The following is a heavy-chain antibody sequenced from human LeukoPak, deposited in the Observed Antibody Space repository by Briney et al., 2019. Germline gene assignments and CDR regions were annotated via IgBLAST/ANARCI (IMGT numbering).Heavy chain of an antibody. CDR3: ARSMAAEGTGPFDP. D-gene: IGHD6-13*01. J-gene: IGHJ5*02. CDR2: VIPIYYIT. V-gene: IGHV1-69*05. CDR1: GGFFSGYA. Sequence: ASVKVSCKASGGFFSGYAMSWLRQAPGQGLEWLGGVIPIYYITKYAQRFQDRVTITTDESTSTAYMELSSLKSEDTAMYYCARSMAAEGTGPFDPWGQGTLVTVSS.